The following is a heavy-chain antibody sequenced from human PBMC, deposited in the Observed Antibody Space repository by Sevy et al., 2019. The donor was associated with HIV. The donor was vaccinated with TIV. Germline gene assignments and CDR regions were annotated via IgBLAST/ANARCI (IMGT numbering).Heavy chain of an antibody. V-gene: IGHV3-7*01. CDR3: AREVGGYNWRPYYFDS. CDR1: GFTFTDYW. J-gene: IGHJ4*02. Sequence: GGSLRLSCAASGFTFTDYWMSWVRQTPGKGLEWVATIKQDESGKYYVDSVKGRFAISSDNGKNSVSLQMNGLRAEDTALYYCAREVGGYNWRPYYFDSWGQGTLVTVSS. D-gene: IGHD5-12*01. CDR2: IKQDESGK.